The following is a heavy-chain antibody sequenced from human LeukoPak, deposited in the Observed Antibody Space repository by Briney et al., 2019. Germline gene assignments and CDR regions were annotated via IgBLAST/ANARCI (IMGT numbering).Heavy chain of an antibody. CDR2: ISGSGGST. Sequence: PGGSLRLSCAASGFTFSSYAMSWVRQAPGKGLEWVSAISGSGGSTYYADSVKGRFTISRDNSKNTLYLQMNSLRAEDTAVYYCATLDGIAVDATFDYWGQGTLVTVSS. D-gene: IGHD6-19*01. V-gene: IGHV3-23*01. CDR3: ATLDGIAVDATFDY. J-gene: IGHJ4*02. CDR1: GFTFSSYA.